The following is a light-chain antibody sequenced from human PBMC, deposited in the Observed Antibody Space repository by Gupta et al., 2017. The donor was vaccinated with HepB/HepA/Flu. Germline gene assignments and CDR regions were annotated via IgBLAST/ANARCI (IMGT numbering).Light chain of an antibody. J-gene: IGKJ4*01. CDR1: QSISPW. CDR2: KAS. Sequence: DIQMTQSPSTLSASVGDRVTITCRASQSISPWVAWYQQKSGKAPNLLIYKASKLESGVPSRFSGSGSGTEFTLTISSLQPEDFASYYCQHEHSSPITFGRGTKVDIK. CDR3: QHEHSSPIT. V-gene: IGKV1-5*03.